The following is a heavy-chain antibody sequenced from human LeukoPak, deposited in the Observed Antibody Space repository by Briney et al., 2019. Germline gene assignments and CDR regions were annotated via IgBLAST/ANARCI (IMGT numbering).Heavy chain of an antibody. D-gene: IGHD3-10*01. CDR1: GYTLTNYG. J-gene: IGHJ4*02. Sequence: ASVKDSCKASGYTLTNYGFSWVRQAPGQGLEWMGWITTYNGDTNYAQKLQGRVTMTTDTSTSTAYMELRSLGSDDTAVYYCAGRMNSGSYYPSYYFDYWSQGTLVTVSS. CDR2: ITTYNGDT. CDR3: AGRMNSGSYYPSYYFDY. V-gene: IGHV1-18*01.